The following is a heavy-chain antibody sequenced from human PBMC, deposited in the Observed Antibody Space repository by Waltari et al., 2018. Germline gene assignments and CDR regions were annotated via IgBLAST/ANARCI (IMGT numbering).Heavy chain of an antibody. J-gene: IGHJ3*01. CDR2: VSYNGAT. CDR3: ATYIGASIGTAAFDV. V-gene: IGHV4-39*02. D-gene: IGHD5-12*01. CDR1: GGSITSNRHY. Sequence: QLQLQESGPGLGKPSETLSLTCNVSGGSITSNRHYWAWIRQPPGQGLEWIATVSYNGATYSGPSRKSRVTVSRDTSKNHLSLKLGSVTAADTAVYYCATYIGASIGTAAFDVWGQGTMVTVSS.